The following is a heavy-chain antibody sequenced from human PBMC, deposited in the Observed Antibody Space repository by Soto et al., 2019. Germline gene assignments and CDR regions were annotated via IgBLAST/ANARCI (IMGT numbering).Heavy chain of an antibody. CDR1: GYAFTTYG. Sequence: QVHLVQSGAEAKKPGASVKVSCQGSGYAFTTYGITWVRQAPGQGLEGMGWICAHNGNTNYAQKLQGRVTVTRDTSTSTAYMELRSLRNDDTAVYYYARGRYGDYWGQGALVTVSS. CDR3: ARGRYGDY. V-gene: IGHV1-18*01. D-gene: IGHD1-1*01. CDR2: ICAHNGNT. J-gene: IGHJ4*02.